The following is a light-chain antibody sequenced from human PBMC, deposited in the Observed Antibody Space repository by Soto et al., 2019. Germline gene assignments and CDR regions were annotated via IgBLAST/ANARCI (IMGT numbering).Light chain of an antibody. CDR1: QGISTY. Sequence: DIQMTQSPSSLSASVGDRVTITCRASQGISTYLNCYQQKPGKAPKLLIYAASTLQSGVPSRFSGSGSGTDFTLTISSLQPEDFATYSCQQRYSTPWTFGQGTKLEIK. CDR3: QQRYSTPWT. CDR2: AAS. V-gene: IGKV1-39*01. J-gene: IGKJ1*01.